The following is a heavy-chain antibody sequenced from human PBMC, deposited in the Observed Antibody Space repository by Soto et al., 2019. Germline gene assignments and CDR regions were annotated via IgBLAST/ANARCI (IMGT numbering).Heavy chain of an antibody. J-gene: IGHJ3*01. V-gene: IGHV1-2*04. CDR3: ARDEAVGGTCAFDF. Sequence: ASVKVSCKASGYTFTGYYMYWVRQAPGQGLEWMGWINPNSGGTNYAQKFQGWVTMTRDTSISTAHMELSRLRSDDTYVYYCARDEAVGGTCAFDFWGQGTMVTVSS. D-gene: IGHD6-19*01. CDR2: INPNSGGT. CDR1: GYTFTGYY.